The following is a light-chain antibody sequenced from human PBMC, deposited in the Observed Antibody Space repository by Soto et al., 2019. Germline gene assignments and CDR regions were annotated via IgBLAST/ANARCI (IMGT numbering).Light chain of an antibody. V-gene: IGKV1-39*01. CDR1: QSISST. CDR2: ATY. CDR3: KQSYSTPRT. Sequence: DIQMTQSPSSLSASVVDRVTITCRASQSISSTLKLYQQKPGEAPKLLIYATYTLPSGVPSRFSDSPSGPDFTLTISSLQPEDFATYYCKQSYSTPRTFGQGTKVDIK. J-gene: IGKJ1*01.